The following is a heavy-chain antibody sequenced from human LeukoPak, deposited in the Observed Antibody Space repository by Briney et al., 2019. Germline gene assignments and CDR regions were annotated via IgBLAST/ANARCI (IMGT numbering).Heavy chain of an antibody. CDR1: GGSVSRSNW. CDR2: IHHSGNT. CDR3: ARTEAFCSDTSCSNWFDP. Sequence: SEPLSLPCSVSGGSVSRSNWWNWVRQPPGKGLEWIGEIHHSGNTIYKPSLKSRVTMSVDKSKNQFSLKLSSVTAADTAVYYCARTEAFCSDTSCSNWFDPWGQGTLVTVSS. V-gene: IGHV4-4*02. J-gene: IGHJ5*02. D-gene: IGHD2-2*01.